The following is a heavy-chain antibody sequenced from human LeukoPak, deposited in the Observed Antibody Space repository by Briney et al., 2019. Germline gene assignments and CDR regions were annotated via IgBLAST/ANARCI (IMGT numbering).Heavy chain of an antibody. D-gene: IGHD3-3*01. V-gene: IGHV5-51*01. CDR2: IYPEDSDT. CDR1: GYTFTNYW. CDR3: ARQEVGGVSSSVYEYYYYMDF. Sequence: GESLKISCKASGYTFTNYWIGWVRQKPGEGLEWMGIIYPEDSDTKYCPSFQGQVSISVDESVSTAYLQWSSLKASDTAIYYCARQEVGGVSSSVYEYYYYMDFWGKGPAATFPS. J-gene: IGHJ6*03.